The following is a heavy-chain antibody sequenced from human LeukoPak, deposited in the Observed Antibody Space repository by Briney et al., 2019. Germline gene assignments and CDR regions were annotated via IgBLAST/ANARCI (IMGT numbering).Heavy chain of an antibody. J-gene: IGHJ4*02. Sequence: GGSLRLSCCASGFTFADYWMTWVRQAPGKGLEWVANIKHDGREKNYGDSVKGRFTISRDNAKNSLYLQMNSLRVEDTAVYYCARDPPRYWGQGTLVTVSS. CDR1: GFTFADYW. D-gene: IGHD3-16*02. V-gene: IGHV3-7*01. CDR3: ARDPPRY. CDR2: IKHDGREK.